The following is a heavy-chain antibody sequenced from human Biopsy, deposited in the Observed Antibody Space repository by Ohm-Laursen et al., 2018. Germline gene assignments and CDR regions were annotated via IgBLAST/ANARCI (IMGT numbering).Heavy chain of an antibody. Sequence: ASVKVSCKVSGFSFTGYYIHWVRQAPGQGLEWMGWASPKSGDTNYAHKFQGNITMTRDTSMSTAYMEMSRLRCDDTAVYYCALQSVAQMKNFDYWGQGTLVTVSS. D-gene: IGHD6-19*01. J-gene: IGHJ4*02. CDR3: ALQSVAQMKNFDY. CDR1: GFSFTGYY. CDR2: ASPKSGDT. V-gene: IGHV1-2*02.